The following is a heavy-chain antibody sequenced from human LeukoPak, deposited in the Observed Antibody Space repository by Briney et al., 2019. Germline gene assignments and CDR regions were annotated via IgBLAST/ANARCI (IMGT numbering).Heavy chain of an antibody. CDR2: ISGSGGST. CDR3: AKDGYGSVDV. Sequence: PGGSLRLSCAASGFTFSNYAMSWVRQAPGKGLEWVSGISGSGGSTYYADSVKGRFTISRDNSKNTLYLQMNSLRAEDTAVYYCAKDGYGSVDVWGQGTTVTVSS. CDR1: GFTFSNYA. D-gene: IGHD3-10*01. V-gene: IGHV3-23*01. J-gene: IGHJ6*02.